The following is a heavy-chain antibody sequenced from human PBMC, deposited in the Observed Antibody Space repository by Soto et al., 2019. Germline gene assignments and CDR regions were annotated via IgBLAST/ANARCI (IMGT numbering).Heavy chain of an antibody. CDR2: IYHSGST. V-gene: IGHV4-4*02. CDR1: GCSISSRNW. J-gene: IGHJ3*02. CDR3: ARDSVLDSKRAFDI. D-gene: IGHD3-22*01. Sequence: PSATLSPTFRFSGCSISSRNWWSLVRQPPGKGLEWIGEIYHSGSTNYNPSLKSRVTISVDKSKNQFSLKLSSVTAADTAVYYCARDSVLDSKRAFDIWGQGTMVT.